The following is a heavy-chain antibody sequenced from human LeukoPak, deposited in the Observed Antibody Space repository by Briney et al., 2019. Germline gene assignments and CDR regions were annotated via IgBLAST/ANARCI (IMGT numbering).Heavy chain of an antibody. CDR1: GGSISSGDYY. J-gene: IGHJ3*02. CDR2: IYYSGST. CDR3: AREGFLGIQLWTLDAFDI. V-gene: IGHV4-30-4*08. Sequence: TSGTLSLTCTVSGGSISSGDYYWSWIRQPPGKGLEWIGYIYYSGSTYYNPSLKSRVTISVDTSKNQFSLKLSSVTAADTAVYYCAREGFLGIQLWTLDAFDIWGQGTMVTVSS. D-gene: IGHD5-18*01.